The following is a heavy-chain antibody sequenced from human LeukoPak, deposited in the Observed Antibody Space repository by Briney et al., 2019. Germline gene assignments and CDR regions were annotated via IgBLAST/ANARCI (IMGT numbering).Heavy chain of an antibody. J-gene: IGHJ4*02. CDR3: ARSEWELGGVYRLYYFDY. CDR2: ISSSGSTI. CDR1: GFTFSSYE. Sequence: PGGSLRLSCAASGFTFSSYEMNWVRQAPGKGLEWVSYISSSGSTIYYADSVKGRFTISRDNAKNSLYLQMNSLRAEDTAVYYCARSEWELGGVYRLYYFDYWGQGTLVTVSS. V-gene: IGHV3-48*03. D-gene: IGHD1-26*01.